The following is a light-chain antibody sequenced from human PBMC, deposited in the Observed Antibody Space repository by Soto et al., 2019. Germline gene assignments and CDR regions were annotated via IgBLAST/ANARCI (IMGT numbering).Light chain of an antibody. CDR2: LGS. V-gene: IGKV2-28*01. J-gene: IGKJ2*01. CDR3: MQALHMPNT. CDR1: QSLLHTNGYNY. Sequence: DIVMTQSSPSLPVTPGEPASISCRSSQSLLHTNGYNYLDWYLQKPGQSPQLLIFLGSNRASGVPDRFSGSGSGTDFTLKINRVEAEDVGVYSCMQALHMPNTFGQGTKLEIK.